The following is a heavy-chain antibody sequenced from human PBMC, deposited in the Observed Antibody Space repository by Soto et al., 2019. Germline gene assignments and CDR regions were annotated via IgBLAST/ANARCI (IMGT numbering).Heavy chain of an antibody. CDR2: IYYSGTT. CDR3: ARREIQGPIDY. CDR1: GYSISSSNW. Sequence: SETLSLTCAVSGYSISSSNWWGWIRQPPGKVLEWIGYIYYSGTTYYNLSLKSRVTMSVDTSKNQFSLKLTSVTAVDTAVYYCARREIQGPIDYWGQGTLVTVSS. J-gene: IGHJ4*02. D-gene: IGHD1-26*01. V-gene: IGHV4-28*01.